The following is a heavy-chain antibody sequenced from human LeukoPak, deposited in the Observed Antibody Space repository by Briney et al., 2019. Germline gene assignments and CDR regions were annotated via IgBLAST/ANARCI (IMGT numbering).Heavy chain of an antibody. CDR1: GGSVTDY. CDR3: ARASSGYFDY. V-gene: IGHV4-59*02. J-gene: IGHJ4*02. Sequence: SETLSLTCTVSGGSVTDYWSWIRQSPGKGLEWIGYIYYSGSTNYNPSLKSRVTISVDTSKNQFSLKLSSVTAADTAVYYCARASSGYFDYRGQGTLVTVSS. D-gene: IGHD6-19*01. CDR2: IYYSGST.